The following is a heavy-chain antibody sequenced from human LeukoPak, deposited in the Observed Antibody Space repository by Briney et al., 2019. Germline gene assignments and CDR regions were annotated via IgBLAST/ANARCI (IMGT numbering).Heavy chain of an antibody. CDR3: ARGGDMRVVGALDI. Sequence: GASVKVSCKASGYTFTSYGINWVRQAPGQGLEWMGWSSAYNGNTNYAQKLQGRVTMTRDTSTSTVYMELRSLRSDDTALYHCARGGDMRVVGALDIWGQGTMVTVYS. CDR1: GYTFTSYG. CDR2: SSAYNGNT. J-gene: IGHJ3*02. V-gene: IGHV1-18*01. D-gene: IGHD3-22*01.